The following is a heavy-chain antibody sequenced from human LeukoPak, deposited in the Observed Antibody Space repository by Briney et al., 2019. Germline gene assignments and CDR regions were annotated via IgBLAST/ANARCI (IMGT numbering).Heavy chain of an antibody. V-gene: IGHV3-30*03. CDR1: GFTFSTYD. CDR2: ISYDGSDK. J-gene: IGHJ4*02. D-gene: IGHD6-19*01. Sequence: PGRSLRLSCAASGFTFSTYDMHWVRQAPGKGLEWVAIISYDGSDKYYADSVKGRFTISRDNSKNTLYLQMNSLRDEDTAVYYCARDLCSGCPLGYWGQGTLVTVSS. CDR3: ARDLCSGCPLGY.